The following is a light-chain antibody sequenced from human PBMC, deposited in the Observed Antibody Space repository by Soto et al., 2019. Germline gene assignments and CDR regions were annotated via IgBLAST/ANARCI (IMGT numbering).Light chain of an antibody. CDR1: QGIRND. CDR3: LQDYNYPT. Sequence: AIQMTQSPSSLSASVGDRVTITCRASQGIRNDLGWYQQKPGKAPKLLIYAASSLQSGVPSRFSSSGSATDFTLTISSLQPEDFATYYCLQDYNYPTFGQGTRLEIK. V-gene: IGKV1-6*01. CDR2: AAS. J-gene: IGKJ5*01.